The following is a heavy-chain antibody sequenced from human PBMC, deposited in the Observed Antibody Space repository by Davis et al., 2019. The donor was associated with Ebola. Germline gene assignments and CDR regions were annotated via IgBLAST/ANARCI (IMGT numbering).Heavy chain of an antibody. CDR1: GGSISSYY. J-gene: IGHJ4*02. D-gene: IGHD6-19*01. CDR2: IYYSGST. V-gene: IGHV4-59*01. CDR3: ARESAVAGTDFDY. Sequence: MPSETLSLTCTVSGGSISSYYWSWIRQPPGKGLEWIAYIYYSGSTNYNPSLKSRVSMSVDTSKNQFSLKLSSVTAADTAVYYCARESAVAGTDFDYWGQGTLVTVSS.